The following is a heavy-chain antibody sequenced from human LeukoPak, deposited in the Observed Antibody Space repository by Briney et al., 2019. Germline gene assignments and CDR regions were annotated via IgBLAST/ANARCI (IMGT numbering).Heavy chain of an antibody. CDR2: ISSSSSYI. V-gene: IGHV3-21*01. J-gene: IGHJ4*02. CDR1: GFTFSSYS. CDR3: AREVIAAAGNDY. Sequence: GGALRLSCAASGFTFSSYSMNSVRAAPGRGLEWVSSISSSSSYIYYADSVKGRFTISRDNAKNSLYLQMNSLRAEDTAVYYCAREVIAAAGNDYWGQGTLVTVSS. D-gene: IGHD6-13*01.